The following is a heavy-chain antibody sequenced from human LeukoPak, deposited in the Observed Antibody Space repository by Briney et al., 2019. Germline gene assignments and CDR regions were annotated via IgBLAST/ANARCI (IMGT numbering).Heavy chain of an antibody. CDR1: GYTFTSYG. V-gene: IGHV1-18*01. CDR3: ARDIPYFGVVPYYYYYMDV. J-gene: IGHJ6*03. D-gene: IGHD3-3*01. Sequence: GALVKVSCKASGYTFTSYGISWVRQAPGQGLEWMGWISAYNGNTNYAQKLQGRVTMTTDTSTSTAYMELRSLRSDDTAVYYCARDIPYFGVVPYYYYYMDVWGKGTTVTISS. CDR2: ISAYNGNT.